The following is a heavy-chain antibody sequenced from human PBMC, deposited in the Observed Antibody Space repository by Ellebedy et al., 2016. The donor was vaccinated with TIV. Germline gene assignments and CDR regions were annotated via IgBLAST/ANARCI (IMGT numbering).Heavy chain of an antibody. CDR1: GYTFTSYD. J-gene: IGHJ4*02. D-gene: IGHD6-25*01. CDR2: MNPNSGNT. V-gene: IGHV1-8*01. Sequence: AASVKVSCKASGYTFTSYDINWVRQAPGQGLEWMGWMNPNSGNTGYAQKFQGRVTMTRNTSISTAYMKLSSLRSEDTAVYYCARERIPAAGGKYYFDYWGQGTLLTVSS. CDR3: ARERIPAAGGKYYFDY.